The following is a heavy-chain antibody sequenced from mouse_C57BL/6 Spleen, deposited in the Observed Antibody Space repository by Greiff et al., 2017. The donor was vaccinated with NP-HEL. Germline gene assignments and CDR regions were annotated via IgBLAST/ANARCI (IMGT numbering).Heavy chain of an antibody. D-gene: IGHD1-1*01. V-gene: IGHV1-54*01. J-gene: IGHJ3*01. CDR2: INPGSGGT. CDR1: GYAFTNYL. CDR3: ASGYYYGSSYSFAY. Sequence: VQLQQSGAELVRPGTSVKVSCKASGYAFTNYLIEWVKQRPGQGLEWIGVINPGSGGTNYNEKFKGKATLTADKSSSTAYMQLSSLTSEDSAVYFCASGYYYGSSYSFAYWGQGTLVTVSA.